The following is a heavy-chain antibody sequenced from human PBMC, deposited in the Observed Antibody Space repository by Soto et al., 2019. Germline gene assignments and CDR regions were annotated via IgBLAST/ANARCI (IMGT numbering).Heavy chain of an antibody. D-gene: IGHD3-22*01. CDR3: ARGSGYYYWDDY. J-gene: IGHJ4*02. V-gene: IGHV1-3*05. CDR2: INAGNGNT. CDR1: GYTFTSYA. Sequence: QVQLVQSGAEEKKPGASVKVSCKASGYTFTSYAMHWVRQAPGQRLEWMGWINAGNGNTKYSQKFQGRVTITRGTSASKAYMELSSLRSEDTAVYYCARGSGYYYWDDYWGQGTLVTVSS.